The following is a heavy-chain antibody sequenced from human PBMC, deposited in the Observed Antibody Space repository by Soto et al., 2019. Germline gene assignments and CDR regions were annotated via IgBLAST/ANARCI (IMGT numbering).Heavy chain of an antibody. J-gene: IGHJ4*02. D-gene: IGHD6-13*01. Sequence: QITLKESGPTLVKPTQTLTLTCTFSGFSLSTSGVGVGWIRQPPGKALEWLALIYWDDDKRYSQSLKSRLTITKDTSKNQVVLTLTNMDHVDQATYSCAHSGTSSRWGACYFEYWGQGNLVTVS. V-gene: IGHV2-5*02. CDR2: IYWDDDK. CDR3: AHSGTSSRWGACYFEY. CDR1: GFSLSTSGVG.